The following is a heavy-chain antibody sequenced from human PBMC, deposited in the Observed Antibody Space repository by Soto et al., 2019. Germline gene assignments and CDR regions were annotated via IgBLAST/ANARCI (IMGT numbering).Heavy chain of an antibody. CDR1: VFSFSSYG. J-gene: IGHJ6*02. V-gene: IGHV3-30*03. Sequence: GSLRRSCAASVFSFSSYGMEWVRLAPGKGLEWVAATIYDGVIKHYVDSVKGRFTISRDNSKNTLYLQMNSLRVEDTATYYCAGALENPYFYYCLNVWGQGTTVTVSS. CDR3: AGALENPYFYYCLNV. D-gene: IGHD1-1*01. CDR2: TIYDGVIK.